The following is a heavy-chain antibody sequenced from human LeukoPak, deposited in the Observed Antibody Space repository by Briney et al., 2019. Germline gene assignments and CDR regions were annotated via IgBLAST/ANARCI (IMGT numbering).Heavy chain of an antibody. CDR3: AKDTLIAAREFDP. Sequence: GGSLRLSCAASGFTFSSYAMSWVRQAPGKGLEWVSAISGSGGSTYYADSVKGRFTISKDNSKNTPYLQMISLRAEDTAVYYCAKDTLIAAREFDPWGQGTLVTVSS. V-gene: IGHV3-23*01. CDR1: GFTFSSYA. J-gene: IGHJ5*02. CDR2: ISGSGGST. D-gene: IGHD6-6*01.